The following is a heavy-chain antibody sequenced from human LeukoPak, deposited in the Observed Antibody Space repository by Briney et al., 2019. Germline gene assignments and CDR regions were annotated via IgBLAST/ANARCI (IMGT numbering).Heavy chain of an antibody. CDR2: ISSSSSYI. D-gene: IGHD4-17*01. CDR1: GFTFSSYS. CDR3: ARSDYGDYVGYFDY. Sequence: GGSLRLSCAASGFTFSSYSMNWVRQAPGKGLEWVSSISSSSSYIYYADSVKGRFTISGDNAKNSLYLQMNSLRAEDTAVYYCARSDYGDYVGYFDYWGQGTLVTVSS. J-gene: IGHJ4*02. V-gene: IGHV3-21*01.